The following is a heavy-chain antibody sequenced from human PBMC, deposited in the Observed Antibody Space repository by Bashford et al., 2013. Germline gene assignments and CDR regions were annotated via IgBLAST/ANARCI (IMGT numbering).Heavy chain of an antibody. CDR3: ARDPQSSTSGWYGYFDY. Sequence: VASVKVSCKPSGGTLSSYGSNWVRQAPGQGLEWMGGIIPITDMTHYAKKFQGRVTITADRSTSTAYMELSGLTSDDTAVYYCARDPQSSTSGWYGYFDYVGPGEPWSPSPX. V-gene: IGHV1-69*10. J-gene: IGHJ4*02. CDR2: IIPITDMT. CDR1: GGTLSSYG. D-gene: IGHD6-19*01.